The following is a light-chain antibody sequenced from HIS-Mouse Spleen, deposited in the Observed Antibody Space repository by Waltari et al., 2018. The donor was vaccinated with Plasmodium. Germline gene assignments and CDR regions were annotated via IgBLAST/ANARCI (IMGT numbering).Light chain of an antibody. V-gene: IGKV3-15*01. CDR1: QSVSIN. CDR3: QQYNNWPPYT. Sequence: EIVMTQSPATLSVSPGERATLSCRASQSVSINLAWYQQKPGQAPRLLIYGASTRATGIPARFRGSGSGTEFTLTISSLQSEDFAVYYCQQYNNWPPYTFGQGTKLEIK. J-gene: IGKJ2*01. CDR2: GAS.